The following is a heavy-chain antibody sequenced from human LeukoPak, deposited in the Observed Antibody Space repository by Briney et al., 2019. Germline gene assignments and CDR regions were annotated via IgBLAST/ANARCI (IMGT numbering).Heavy chain of an antibody. CDR2: INHSGST. J-gene: IGHJ4*02. V-gene: IGHV4-34*01. CDR3: AIHPDLDSPRRKYHFDH. CDR1: SESFIGYY. D-gene: IGHD3/OR15-3a*01. Sequence: SETLSLTCAVYSESFIGYYWSWIRQPPGKGLEWIGEINHSGSTNYSPSLKSRVTISVDTSKNQFSLKLSSVTAADTAVYYCAIHPDLDSPRRKYHFDHWGQGTLVAVSS.